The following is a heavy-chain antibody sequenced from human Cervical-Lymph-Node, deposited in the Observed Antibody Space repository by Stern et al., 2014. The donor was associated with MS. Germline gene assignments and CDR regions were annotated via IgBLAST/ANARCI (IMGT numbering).Heavy chain of an antibody. CDR1: GGSFSSYA. CDR3: ARDQRHDGTGSFAFDI. CDR2: IIPILGAA. V-gene: IGHV1-69*01. Sequence: VQLVESGAEVKKPASSVTVSCKVSGGSFSSYAIRWVRQAPGPGLEWMGGIIPILGAANYAQKFRGRVSISADESITTVHLEVSSLRPEDTAVYYSARDQRHDGTGSFAFDIWGQGTMVTVSS. D-gene: IGHD3-10*01. J-gene: IGHJ3*02.